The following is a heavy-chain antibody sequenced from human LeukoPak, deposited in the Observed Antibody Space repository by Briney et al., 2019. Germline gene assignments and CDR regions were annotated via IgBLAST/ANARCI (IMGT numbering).Heavy chain of an antibody. D-gene: IGHD3-22*01. J-gene: IGHJ3*02. CDR3: AKGLISGYYYHAFDI. CDR2: ISYDGRNK. V-gene: IGHV3-30*18. Sequence: PGGSLRLSCAASGFTFSSYGMHWVRQAPGKGLEWVAVISYDGRNKYYADSVKGRFTISRDNSKNTLYLQMNSLRVEDTAVYNCAKGLISGYYYHAFDIWGQGTMVTVSS. CDR1: GFTFSSYG.